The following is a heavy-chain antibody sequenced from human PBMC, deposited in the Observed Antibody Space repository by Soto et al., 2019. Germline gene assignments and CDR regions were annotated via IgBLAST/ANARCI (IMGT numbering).Heavy chain of an antibody. J-gene: IGHJ4*02. V-gene: IGHV3-30-3*01. CDR2: ISYDGSNK. CDR3: ARDGWDVVVPAALRLDY. D-gene: IGHD2-2*01. CDR1: GFTFSSYA. Sequence: GGSLRLSCAASGFTFSSYAMHWVRQAPGKGLEWVAVISYDGSNKYYADSVKGRFTISRDNSKNTLYLQMNSLRAEDTAVYYCARDGWDVVVPAALRLDYWGQGTLVTVSS.